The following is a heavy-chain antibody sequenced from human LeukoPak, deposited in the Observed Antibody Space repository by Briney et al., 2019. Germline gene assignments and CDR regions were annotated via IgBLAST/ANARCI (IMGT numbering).Heavy chain of an antibody. CDR2: IYSGGST. CDR3: ARVHPPVHSGYDYDGNYFDY. V-gene: IGHV3-53*01. CDR1: GFTVSSNY. Sequence: PGGSLSLSCAASGFTVSSNYMSWLRQAPGKGLEWVSVIYSGGSTYYADSVKGRFTISGDNSKNTLYLQMNSLRAEDTAVYYCARVHPPVHSGYDYDGNYFDYWGQGTLVTVSS. J-gene: IGHJ4*02. D-gene: IGHD5-12*01.